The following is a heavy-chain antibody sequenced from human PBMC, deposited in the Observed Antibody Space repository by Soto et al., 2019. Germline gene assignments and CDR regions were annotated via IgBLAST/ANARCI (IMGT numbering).Heavy chain of an antibody. J-gene: IGHJ6*02. D-gene: IGHD3-3*01. Sequence: ASVKVSCKASGYTFTGYYMHWVRQAPGQGLEWMGWINPNSGGTNYAQKFQGWVTMTRDTSISTAYMELSRLRSDDTAVYYCARSEYYDFWSGYFSGYYYYYGMDVWGQGTTVTVS. V-gene: IGHV1-2*04. CDR2: INPNSGGT. CDR3: ARSEYYDFWSGYFSGYYYYYGMDV. CDR1: GYTFTGYY.